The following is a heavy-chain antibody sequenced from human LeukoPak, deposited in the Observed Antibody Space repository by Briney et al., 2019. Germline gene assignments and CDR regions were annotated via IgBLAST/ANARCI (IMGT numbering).Heavy chain of an antibody. CDR3: AKDMKELITIFGVVTPGMDV. CDR1: GFTFSSYA. Sequence: GGSLRLSCAASGFTFSSYAMSWVRQAPGKGLEWVSAIRGSGGSTYYADSVKGRFTISRDNSKNTLYLQMNSLRAEDTAVYYCAKDMKELITIFGVVTPGMDVWGKGTTVTVSS. D-gene: IGHD3-3*01. V-gene: IGHV3-23*01. CDR2: IRGSGGST. J-gene: IGHJ6*03.